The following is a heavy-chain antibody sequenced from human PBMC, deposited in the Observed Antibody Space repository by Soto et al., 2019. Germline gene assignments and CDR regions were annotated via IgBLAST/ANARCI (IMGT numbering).Heavy chain of an antibody. CDR1: GGSFSGYY. CDR3: ARVPGSDLRYLDWLHYYSYMDV. D-gene: IGHD3-9*01. J-gene: IGHJ6*03. Sequence: SETLSLTCAVYGGSFSGYYWSWIRQPPGKGLEWIGEINHSGSTNYNPSLKSRVTISVDTSKNQFSLKLSSVTAADTAVYYCARVPGSDLRYLDWLHYYSYMDVWGKETTVTV. V-gene: IGHV4-34*01. CDR2: INHSGST.